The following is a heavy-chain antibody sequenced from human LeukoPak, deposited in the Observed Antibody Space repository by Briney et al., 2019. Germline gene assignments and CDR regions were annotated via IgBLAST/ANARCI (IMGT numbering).Heavy chain of an antibody. CDR2: IYHSGST. J-gene: IGHJ6*02. CDR3: ASQYYDILTPYGMDV. D-gene: IGHD3-9*01. CDR1: GGSISSGGYS. Sequence: SETLSLTCAVSGGSISSGGYSWSWIRQPPGKGLEWIGYIYHSGSTYYNPSLKSRVTISVDRSKNQFSLKLSSVTAADTAVYYRASQYYDILTPYGMDVWGQGTTVTVSS. V-gene: IGHV4-30-2*01.